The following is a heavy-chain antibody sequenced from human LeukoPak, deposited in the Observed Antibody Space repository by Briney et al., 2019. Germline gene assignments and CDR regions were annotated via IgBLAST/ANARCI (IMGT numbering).Heavy chain of an antibody. J-gene: IGHJ3*02. Sequence: SETLSLTCTVSGGFISSYYWSWIRQPPGKGLEWIGYIYYSGSTNYNPSLKSRVTISVDTSKNQFSLKLSSVTAADTAVYYCARHHFQAFAFDIWGQGTMVTVSS. V-gene: IGHV4-59*08. CDR2: IYYSGST. D-gene: IGHD2/OR15-2a*01. CDR1: GGFISSYY. CDR3: ARHHFQAFAFDI.